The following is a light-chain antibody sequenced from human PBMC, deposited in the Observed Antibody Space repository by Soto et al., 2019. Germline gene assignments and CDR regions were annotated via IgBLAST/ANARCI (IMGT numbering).Light chain of an antibody. Sequence: EIVLTQSPATLSLSPGERATLSCRASQSVSSYLSWYQQKPGQAPTLLIYDASNRATGIPARFSGSGSGTEFTLTICSLEPEYFAVYYCQQRSIWPPVLTFGLVTKVDI. V-gene: IGKV3-11*01. CDR1: QSVSSY. CDR2: DAS. CDR3: QQRSIWPPVLT. J-gene: IGKJ3*01.